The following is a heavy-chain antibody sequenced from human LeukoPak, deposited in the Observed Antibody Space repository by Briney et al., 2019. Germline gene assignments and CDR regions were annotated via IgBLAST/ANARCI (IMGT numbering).Heavy chain of an antibody. V-gene: IGHV3-21*01. D-gene: IGHD5-18*01. CDR3: AREDTVLIQYNYHHYAMDV. Sequence: PGGSLRLSCAASGFTFSSYSMNWVRQAPGKGLEWVSSISSSSSYIYYADSAKGRFTISRDNAKNSLFLQMNSLRVEDTAVYYCAREDTVLIQYNYHHYAMDVWGQGTTVTVSS. CDR1: GFTFSSYS. J-gene: IGHJ6*02. CDR2: ISSSSSYI.